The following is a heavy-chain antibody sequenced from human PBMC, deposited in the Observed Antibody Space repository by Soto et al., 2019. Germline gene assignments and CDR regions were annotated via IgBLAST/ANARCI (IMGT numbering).Heavy chain of an antibody. D-gene: IGHD2-2*02. V-gene: IGHV3-74*01. CDR1: GFTFSSYW. J-gene: IGHJ3*02. CDR2: INSDGSST. CDR3: ARYVHCSSTSCYKAFDI. Sequence: GGSLRLSCAASGFTFSSYWMHWVRQAPGKGLEWVSRINSDGSSTSYADSVKGRFTISRDNAKNTLYLQMNSLRAEDTAVYYCARYVHCSSTSCYKAFDIWGQGTMVTVSS.